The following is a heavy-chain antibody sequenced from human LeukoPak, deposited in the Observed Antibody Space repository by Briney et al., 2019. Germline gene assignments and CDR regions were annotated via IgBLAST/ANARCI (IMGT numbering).Heavy chain of an antibody. J-gene: IGHJ5*02. V-gene: IGHV3-11*04. CDR2: ITSNGNSV. CDR3: ASQSYARFDP. D-gene: IGHD3-16*01. CDR1: GFTFSDYY. Sequence: GGSLRLSCAASGFTFSDYYMGWIRQAPGKGLEWISYITSNGNSVYYAASVKGRFTISRDNAKNSLYLQVNSLTAEDAAVYYCASQSYARFDPWGQGTLVTVSS.